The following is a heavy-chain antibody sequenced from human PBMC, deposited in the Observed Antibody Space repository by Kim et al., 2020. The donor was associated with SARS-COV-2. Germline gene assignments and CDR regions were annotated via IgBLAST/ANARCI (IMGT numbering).Heavy chain of an antibody. CDR2: IYHSGST. V-gene: IGHV4-4*02. CDR1: GGSISSSNW. CDR3: ARSGRYYGSGSPHYYYYYGMDV. D-gene: IGHD3-10*01. Sequence: SETLSLTCAVSGGSISSSNWWSWVRQPPGKGLEWIGEIYHSGSTNYNPSLKSRVTISVDKSKNQFSLKLSSVTAADTAVYYCARSGRYYGSGSPHYYYYYGMDVWGQGTTVTVSS. J-gene: IGHJ6*02.